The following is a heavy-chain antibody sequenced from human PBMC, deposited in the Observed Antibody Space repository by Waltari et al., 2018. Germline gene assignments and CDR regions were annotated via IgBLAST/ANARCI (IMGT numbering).Heavy chain of an antibody. CDR1: GGSISRSSYY. V-gene: IGHV4-39*07. J-gene: IGHJ6*02. CDR3: AREYGMDV. CDR2: IYYSGST. Sequence: QLQLQESGPGLVKPSETLSLTCTVSGGSISRSSYYWGWSRQPPGKGLEWIGSIYYSGSTYYNPSLKSRVTISVDTSKNQFSLKLSSVTAADTAVYYCAREYGMDVWGQGTTVTVSS.